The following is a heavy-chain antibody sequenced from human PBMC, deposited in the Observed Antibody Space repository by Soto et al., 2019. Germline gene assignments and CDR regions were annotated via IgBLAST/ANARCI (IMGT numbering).Heavy chain of an antibody. CDR3: ARVLGYCSRTICPPPQRPYYYYGNDC. CDR1: GGTFGSYA. J-gene: IGHJ6*02. Sequence: SVKVSCKASGGTFGSYAISWVRQAPGQGLEWMGGIIPIFGTANYAQKFQGRVTITADESTSTAYMELSSLRSEDTAVYYCARVLGYCSRTICPPPQRPYYYYGNDCCGQGTKVTDPS. CDR2: IIPIFGTA. D-gene: IGHD2-2*01. V-gene: IGHV1-69*13.